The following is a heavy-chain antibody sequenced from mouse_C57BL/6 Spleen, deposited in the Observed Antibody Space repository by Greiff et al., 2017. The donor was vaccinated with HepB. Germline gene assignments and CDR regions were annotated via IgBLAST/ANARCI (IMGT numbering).Heavy chain of an antibody. J-gene: IGHJ4*01. D-gene: IGHD2-1*01. CDR3: ARGGGIYYGNSLCAMDY. CDR2: IYPRSGNT. Sequence: VQLQQSGAELARPGASVKLSCKASGYTFTSYGISWVKQRTGQGLEWIGEIYPRSGNTYYNEKFKGKATLTADKSSSTAYMELRSLTSEDSAVYFCARGGGIYYGNSLCAMDYWGQGTSVTVSS. V-gene: IGHV1-81*01. CDR1: GYTFTSYG.